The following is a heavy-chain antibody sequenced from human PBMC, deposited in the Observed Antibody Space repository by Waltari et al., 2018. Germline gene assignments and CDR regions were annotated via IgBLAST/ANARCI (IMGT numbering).Heavy chain of an antibody. D-gene: IGHD3-22*01. CDR2: IYYSGST. V-gene: IGHV4-31*03. CDR1: GGSISSGGYY. J-gene: IGHJ3*02. Sequence: QVQLQESGPGLVKPSQTLSLTCTVSGGSISSGGYYWSWIRQPPGKGLEWIGYIYYSGSTYYNPSLKSRVTISVDTSKNQFSLKLSSVTAADTAVYYCARDTVSGYYYYAFDIWGQGTMVTVSS. CDR3: ARDTVSGYYYYAFDI.